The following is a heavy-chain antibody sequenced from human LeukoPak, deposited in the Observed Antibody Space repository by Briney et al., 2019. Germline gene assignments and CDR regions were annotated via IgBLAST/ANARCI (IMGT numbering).Heavy chain of an antibody. CDR1: GFTFSSYA. D-gene: IGHD1-26*01. CDR3: ARDGSYDAFDI. J-gene: IGHJ3*02. CDR2: IYSGGST. V-gene: IGHV3-66*01. Sequence: PGGSLRLSCAASGFTFSSYAMSWVRQAPGKRLEWVSVIYSGGSTYYADSVKGRFTISRDNSKNTLYLQMNSLRAEDTAVYYCARDGSYDAFDIWGQGTMVTVSS.